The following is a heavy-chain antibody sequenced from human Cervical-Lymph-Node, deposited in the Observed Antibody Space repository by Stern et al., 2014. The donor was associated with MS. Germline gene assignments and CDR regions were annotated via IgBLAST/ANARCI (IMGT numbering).Heavy chain of an antibody. CDR3: TKAWYS. CDR2: MNPDSGGT. D-gene: IGHD2-8*02. Sequence: VQLEESGAEVKKPGASVKVSCKTSGYTFTSDDINWVRQASGQGLEWMGRMNPDSGGTGYAQKFQVRLPITRDTSISTAYMELTTLRSEDTAVYYCTKAWYSWGQGTLVIVSS. J-gene: IGHJ4*02. CDR1: GYTFTSDD. V-gene: IGHV1-8*01.